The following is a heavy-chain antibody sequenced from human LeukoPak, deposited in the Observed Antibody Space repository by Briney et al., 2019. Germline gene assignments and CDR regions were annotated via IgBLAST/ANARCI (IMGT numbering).Heavy chain of an antibody. CDR1: GYTFTSYG. CDR2: ISAYNGNT. V-gene: IGHV1-18*01. D-gene: IGHD3-10*01. J-gene: IGHJ6*02. CDR3: ARPGGSGSFYYGMDV. Sequence: GASVKVSCKASGYTFTSYGISWARQAPGQGLEWMGWISAYNGNTNYAQKLQGRVTMTTDTSTSTAYMELRSLRSDDTAVYYCARPGGSGSFYYGMDVWGQGTTVTVSS.